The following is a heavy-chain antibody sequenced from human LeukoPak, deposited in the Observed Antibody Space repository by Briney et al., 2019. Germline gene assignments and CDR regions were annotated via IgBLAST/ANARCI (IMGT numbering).Heavy chain of an antibody. Sequence: GGSLRLSCAASGFTFSSYSMNWVRQAPGKGLEWVSSISSSSSYIYYADSVKGRFTISRDNAKNSLYLQMNSLRAEDTAVYYCARDQRNPYSYGYLLDYWGQGTLVTVSS. J-gene: IGHJ4*02. CDR1: GFTFSSYS. D-gene: IGHD5-18*01. CDR3: ARDQRNPYSYGYLLDY. CDR2: ISSSSSYI. V-gene: IGHV3-21*01.